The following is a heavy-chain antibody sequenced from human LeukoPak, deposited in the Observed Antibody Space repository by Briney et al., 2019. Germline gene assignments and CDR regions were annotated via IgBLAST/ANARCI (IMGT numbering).Heavy chain of an antibody. J-gene: IGHJ3*02. CDR3: ARLDTVTTDAFDI. CDR2: INHSGST. Sequence: PSETLSLTCTVSGGSISTYFWSWIRQPPGKGLEWIGEINHSGSTNYNPSLKSRVTISVDTSKNQFSLKLKSVTAADTAVYYCARLDTVTTDAFDIWGQGTMVAVSS. D-gene: IGHD4-17*01. V-gene: IGHV4-34*01. CDR1: GGSISTYF.